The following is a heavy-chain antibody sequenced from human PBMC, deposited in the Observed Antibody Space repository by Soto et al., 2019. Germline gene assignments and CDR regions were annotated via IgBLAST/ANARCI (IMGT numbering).Heavy chain of an antibody. CDR1: GGSISSSSYY. Sequence: QLQLQESGPGLVKPSETLSLTCTVSGGSISSSSYYWGRIRQPPGKGLEWIGSIYYSGGTYYNPSLTSGVAISVDTSKHQLSLKLSSVTAADTAVYYCARLGYWLWFGKFSNDAFDIWGQGTMVTVSS. D-gene: IGHD3-10*01. CDR3: ARLGYWLWFGKFSNDAFDI. CDR2: IYYSGGT. V-gene: IGHV4-39*01. J-gene: IGHJ3*02.